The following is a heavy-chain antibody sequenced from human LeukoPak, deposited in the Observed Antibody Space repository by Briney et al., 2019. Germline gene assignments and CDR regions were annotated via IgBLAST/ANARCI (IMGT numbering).Heavy chain of an antibody. J-gene: IGHJ4*02. CDR3: ARDFDGPRASDY. CDR2: INTDGSYS. V-gene: IGHV3-74*01. D-gene: IGHD4-17*01. Sequence: PGEFLRLSCAASGFTFSYFWMHWFRQTPGKGLVWVSCINTDGSYSTYADSVKGRFTISRDNVRNTLYLQMNSLRAEDSAVYYCARDFDGPRASDYWGQGISVTVSS. CDR1: GFTFSYFW.